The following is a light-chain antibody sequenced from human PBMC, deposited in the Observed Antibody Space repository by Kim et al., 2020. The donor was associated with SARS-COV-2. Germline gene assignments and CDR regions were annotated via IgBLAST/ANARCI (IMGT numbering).Light chain of an antibody. J-gene: IGKJ2*01. CDR2: AAS. V-gene: IGKV1-39*01. Sequence: SIGDRVSINCRARQSISSYVNWYQQKPGKAPKLLIYAASSLQSGVPSRFSGSGSGTDFTVTISGLQPEDSATYFCQQTYSIPPMYTFGQGTKLEI. CDR1: QSISSY. CDR3: QQTYSIPPMYT.